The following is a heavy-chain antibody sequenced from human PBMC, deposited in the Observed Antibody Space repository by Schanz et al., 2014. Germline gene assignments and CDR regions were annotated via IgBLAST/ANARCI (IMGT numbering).Heavy chain of an antibody. CDR3: AKDAGNTGMITDYFDY. D-gene: IGHD5-18*01. CDR1: GFTFSTYA. CDR2: INTGGDST. J-gene: IGHJ4*02. Sequence: EVKLLESGGTLVRPGGSLRLSCAASGFTFSTYAMAWVRQAPGKGLEWVSSINTGGDSTYYADSVKGRITISRDNSRDTVYLQMNSLEDDDTAMYYCAKDAGNTGMITDYFDYWGQGTLVTVSS. V-gene: IGHV3-23*01.